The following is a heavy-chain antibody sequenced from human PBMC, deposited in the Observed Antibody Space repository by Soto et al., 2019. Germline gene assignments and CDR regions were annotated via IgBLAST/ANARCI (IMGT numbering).Heavy chain of an antibody. V-gene: IGHV1-18*04. CDR2: ISAYNGNT. J-gene: IGHJ6*02. D-gene: IGHD2-2*01. CDR1: GYTFTSYG. CDR3: AGNPVYGGRTSCSSYYYYWGMDV. Sequence: ASVKFFCKTSGYTFTSYGISWVRQAPGQGLDWRGWISAYNGNTNYAQKLQARVTMTTDTSTSRAYMDLMSLRSDDTAAYYCAGNPVYGGRTSCSSYYYYWGMDVGGQGTRVTVSS.